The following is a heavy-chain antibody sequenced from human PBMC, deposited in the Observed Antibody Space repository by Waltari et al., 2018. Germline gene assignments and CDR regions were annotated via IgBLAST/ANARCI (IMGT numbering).Heavy chain of an antibody. J-gene: IGHJ4*02. Sequence: QVKMVESGGGVVQPGTSLRLSCAASGFPFRIFRRRWVRQARGKGRGWGGMVSCDGSNTYYADSVKARFTITGDNSKKMLYWDMNSLSADDSAVYYCTREATSRGAYYFDYWGQGTRVTVSS. D-gene: IGHD5-12*01. CDR3: TREATSRGAYYFDY. CDR2: VSCDGSNT. CDR1: GFPFRIFR. V-gene: IGHV3-30*04.